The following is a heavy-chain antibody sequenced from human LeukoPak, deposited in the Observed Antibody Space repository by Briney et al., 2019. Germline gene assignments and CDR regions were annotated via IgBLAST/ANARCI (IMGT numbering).Heavy chain of an antibody. D-gene: IGHD4-17*01. V-gene: IGHV3-7*01. CDR1: GFTFSSYW. CDR3: ARDPDYGAGGFFGDC. CDR2: INKDGSEG. Sequence: GGSLRLSCAVSGFTFSSYWMTWVRQAPGKGLEWVANINKDGSEGYYIDSVKGRFTISRDNAKNSLYLQISSLRAEDTAVYYCARDPDYGAGGFFGDCWGQGTLVTVSS. J-gene: IGHJ4*02.